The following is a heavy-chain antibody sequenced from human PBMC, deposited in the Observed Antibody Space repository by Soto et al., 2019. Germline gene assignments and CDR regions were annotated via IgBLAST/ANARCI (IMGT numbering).Heavy chain of an antibody. V-gene: IGHV4-59*08. CDR3: ARQGHLGELSPTNNPFYY. J-gene: IGHJ4*02. CDR1: GGSISSYY. CDR2: IYYSGST. D-gene: IGHD3-16*02. Sequence: PSETLSLTCTVSGGSISSYYWSWIRQPPGKGLEWIGYIYYSGSTNYNPSLKSRVTISVDTSKNQFSLKLSSVTAADTAVYYCARQGHLGELSPTNNPFYYWGQGTLVTVSS.